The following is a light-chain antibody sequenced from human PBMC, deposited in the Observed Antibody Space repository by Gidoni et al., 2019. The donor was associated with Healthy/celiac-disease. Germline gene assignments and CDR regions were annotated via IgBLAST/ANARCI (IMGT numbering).Light chain of an antibody. Sequence: DIQMTLSPSSLSASVGYRVTITCRASQSISSYLNWYQQKPGKAPKLLIYAASSLQSGVASRFSGSGSGTDFNLTISSLQPEDFATYYCQQSYSTPQGFTFGPGTKVDIK. CDR3: QQSYSTPQGFT. CDR2: AAS. J-gene: IGKJ3*01. CDR1: QSISSY. V-gene: IGKV1-39*01.